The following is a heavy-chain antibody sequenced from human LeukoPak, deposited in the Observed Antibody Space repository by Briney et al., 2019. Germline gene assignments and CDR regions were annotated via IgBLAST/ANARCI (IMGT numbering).Heavy chain of an antibody. V-gene: IGHV4-4*07. Sequence: SETPSLTCTVSGGSISSYYWSWIRQPAGKGLEWIGRIYTSGSTNYNPSLKSRVTISVDKSKNQFSLKLSSVTAADAAVYYCARLFSSNWIYGPSFDYWGQGTLVTVSS. J-gene: IGHJ4*02. CDR2: IYTSGST. CDR1: GGSISSYY. D-gene: IGHD1-7*01. CDR3: ARLFSSNWIYGPSFDY.